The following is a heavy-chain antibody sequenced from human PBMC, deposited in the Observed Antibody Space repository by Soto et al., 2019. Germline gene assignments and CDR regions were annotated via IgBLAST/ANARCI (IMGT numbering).Heavy chain of an antibody. J-gene: IGHJ4*02. Sequence: PLQTLPLTCTVAGGSISRYYRNWIRQPAGKGLEWIGRIYTSGSTNYNPSPQSRVTMSVDTSKNQFSLKLISVTAADTAVYYCARACSSNSCYDVFDYWGQGTLVTVSS. CDR1: GGSISRYY. V-gene: IGHV4-4*07. CDR2: IYTSGST. D-gene: IGHD2-2*01. CDR3: ARACSSNSCYDVFDY.